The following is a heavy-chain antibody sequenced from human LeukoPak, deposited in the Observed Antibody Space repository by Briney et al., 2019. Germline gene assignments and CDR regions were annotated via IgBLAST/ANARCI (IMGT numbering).Heavy chain of an antibody. Sequence: GGSLRLSCAASGATFSSYSVNWVRQPPGKGLEWISYVSSSGTTMYYADSVKGRFTISRDNEKNSLFLHMYVLSVEATVVYYCARFRLLDYW. CDR2: VSSSGTTM. CDR1: GATFSSYS. J-gene: IGHJ4*01. CDR3: ARFRLLDY. V-gene: IGHV3-48*01.